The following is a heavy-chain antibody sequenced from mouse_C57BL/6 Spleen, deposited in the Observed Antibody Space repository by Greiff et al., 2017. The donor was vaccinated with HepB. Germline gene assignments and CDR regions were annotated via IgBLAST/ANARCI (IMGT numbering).Heavy chain of an antibody. Sequence: VQGVESGAELVRPGTSVKVSCKASGYAFTNYLIEWVKQRPGQGLEWIGVIYPGSGGTNYNEKFKGKATLTADKSSSTAYMQLSSLTSEDSAVYFCAREWGGYDYDDAMDYWGQGTSVTVSS. CDR1: GYAFTNYL. D-gene: IGHD2-4*01. V-gene: IGHV1-54*01. CDR2: IYPGSGGT. J-gene: IGHJ4*01. CDR3: AREWGGYDYDDAMDY.